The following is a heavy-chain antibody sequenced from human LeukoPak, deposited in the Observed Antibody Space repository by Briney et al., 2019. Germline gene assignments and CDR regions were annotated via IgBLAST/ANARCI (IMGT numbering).Heavy chain of an antibody. Sequence: SETLSLTCTVSGGSISSSSYYWGWIRQPPGKGLEWIGSIYYSGSTYYNPSLKSRITISVDTSKNQFSLKLSSVTAADTAVYYCARHTYYDFWSGYYDAFDIWGQGTMVTVSP. V-gene: IGHV4-39*01. CDR1: GGSISSSSYY. J-gene: IGHJ3*02. CDR3: ARHTYYDFWSGYYDAFDI. CDR2: IYYSGST. D-gene: IGHD3-3*01.